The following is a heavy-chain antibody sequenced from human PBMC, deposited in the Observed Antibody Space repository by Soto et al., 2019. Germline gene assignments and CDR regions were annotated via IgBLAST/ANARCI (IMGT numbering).Heavy chain of an antibody. CDR1: GGSIFNYY. Sequence: PSETLSLTCTVSGGSIFNYYWSWIRQPPGRGLEWIGYNYYSGTANYNPSPESRVTISVDTSKNQFSLKLSSVTAADTAMYYCASYYDILTGYSGSNYWGQGTQVTVSS. V-gene: IGHV4-59*08. D-gene: IGHD3-9*01. CDR2: NYYSGTA. J-gene: IGHJ4*02. CDR3: ASYYDILTGYSGSNY.